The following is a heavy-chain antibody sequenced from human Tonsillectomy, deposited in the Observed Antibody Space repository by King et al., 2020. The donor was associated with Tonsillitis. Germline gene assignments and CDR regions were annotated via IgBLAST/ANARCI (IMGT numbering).Heavy chain of an antibody. J-gene: IGHJ4*02. CDR3: ARDRLGEGFFDY. D-gene: IGHD3-10*01. CDR1: GFTVSNNY. CDR2: IYGGGST. V-gene: IGHV3-66*01. Sequence: VQLVESGGGLVQPGGSLRLSCAASGFTVSNNYMSWVRQAPGKGLEWVSVIYGGGSTYYADSVKGRFTISRDNSKNTLYLQMNNLRAEDTAVYYCARDRLGEGFFDYWGQGTLVTVSS.